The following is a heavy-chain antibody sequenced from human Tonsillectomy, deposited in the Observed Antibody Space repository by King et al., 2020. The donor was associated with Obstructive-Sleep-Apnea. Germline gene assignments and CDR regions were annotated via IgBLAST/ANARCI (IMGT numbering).Heavy chain of an antibody. D-gene: IGHD6-19*01. Sequence: VQLVQSGGGLVQPGGSLRLSCAASGFTFSSYAMSWVRQAPGKGLEWVSGISGSVGSTYYADSVKGRFTISRDNFKNTLYLQMNSLRAEDTAVYYCAKSITVGGYWDYFDYWGQGTLVTVSS. CDR2: ISGSVGST. J-gene: IGHJ4*02. CDR3: AKSITVGGYWDYFDY. V-gene: IGHV3-23*04. CDR1: GFTFSSYA.